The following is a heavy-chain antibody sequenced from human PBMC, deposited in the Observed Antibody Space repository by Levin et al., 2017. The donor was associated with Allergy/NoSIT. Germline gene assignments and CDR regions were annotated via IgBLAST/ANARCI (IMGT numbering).Heavy chain of an antibody. Sequence: GGSLRLSCKASGHTFTDYYMHWVRQAPGQGLEWMGIINPSDGSTTYAQRFQGRVTMTRDTSTSTVYMELSSLRSEDTAFYYCARELGYCSGDRCYSPLYYFDSWGQGTLVTVSS. CDR3: ARELGYCSGDRCYSPLYYFDS. V-gene: IGHV1-46*01. D-gene: IGHD2-15*01. CDR1: GHTFTDYY. CDR2: INPSDGST. J-gene: IGHJ4*02.